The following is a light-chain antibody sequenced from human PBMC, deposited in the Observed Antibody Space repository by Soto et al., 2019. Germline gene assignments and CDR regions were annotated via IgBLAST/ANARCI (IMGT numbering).Light chain of an antibody. CDR3: CSYGGSTPPYV. J-gene: IGLJ1*01. Sequence: QSALTQPASVSGSPGQSITISCTGTSSDVGTYNLVSWYQQHPGKAPKLIIFEGFKRPSGISNRFSGSKSGNTASLTISGLQAEDEAEYYCCSYGGSTPPYVFGTGTKVTVL. CDR1: SSDVGTYNL. CDR2: EGF. V-gene: IGLV2-23*01.